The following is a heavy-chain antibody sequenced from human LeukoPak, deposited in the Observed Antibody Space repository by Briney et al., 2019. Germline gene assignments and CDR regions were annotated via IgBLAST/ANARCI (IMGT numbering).Heavy chain of an antibody. V-gene: IGHV3-23*01. CDR2: ISGSGGST. CDR3: AKGLRITMVRGVIMNSDY. D-gene: IGHD3-10*01. J-gene: IGHJ4*02. CDR1: GSTFSSYA. Sequence: GGSLRLSCAASGSTFSSYAMSWVRQAPGKGLEWVSAISGSGGSTYYADSVKGRFTISRDNSKNTLYLQMNSLRAEDTAVYYCAKGLRITMVRGVIMNSDYWGQGTLVTVSS.